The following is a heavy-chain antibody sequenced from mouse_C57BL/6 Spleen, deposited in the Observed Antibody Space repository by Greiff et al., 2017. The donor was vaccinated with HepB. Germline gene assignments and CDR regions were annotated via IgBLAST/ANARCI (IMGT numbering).Heavy chain of an antibody. CDR3: ARRVYGSSSAWFAY. CDR1: GFSLSTFGMG. V-gene: IGHV8-8*01. Sequence: QVTLKESGPGILQPSQTLSLTCSFSGFSLSTFGMGVGWIRQPSGKGLEWLAHIWWDDDKYYNPALKSRLTISKDTSKNQVFLKIANVDTADTATYYCARRVYGSSSAWFAYWGQGTLVTVSA. CDR2: IWWDDDK. D-gene: IGHD1-1*01. J-gene: IGHJ3*01.